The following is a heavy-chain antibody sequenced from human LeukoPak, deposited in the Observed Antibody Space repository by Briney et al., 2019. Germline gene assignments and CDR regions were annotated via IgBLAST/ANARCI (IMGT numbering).Heavy chain of an antibody. V-gene: IGHV4-39*07. CDR2: IYYSGST. J-gene: IGHJ5*02. CDR1: GGSISSSSYY. Sequence: PSETLSLTCTVSGGSISSSSYYWGWIRQPPGKGLEWIGSIYYSGSTYYNPSLKSRVTISVDTSKNQFSLKLSSVTAADTAVYYYARDQDGNWFDPWGQGTLVTVSS. CDR3: ARDQDGNWFDP. D-gene: IGHD2-15*01.